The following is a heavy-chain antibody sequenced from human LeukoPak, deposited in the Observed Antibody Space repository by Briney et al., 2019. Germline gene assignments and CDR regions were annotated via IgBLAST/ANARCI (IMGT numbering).Heavy chain of an antibody. J-gene: IGHJ4*02. CDR3: ARANFLYCSSSTCLFDY. CDR1: GYTFTDYY. CDR2: XNPNDGDT. V-gene: IGHV1-2*02. Sequence: ASVKVSCKASGYTFTDYYMHRVRQAPGQGFEWXXXXNPNDGDTNYAQKFQGRVTMTRDTSISTAHMEVSRLRSDDTAVYYCARANFLYCSSSTCLFDYWGQGTLVTVSS. D-gene: IGHD2-2*01.